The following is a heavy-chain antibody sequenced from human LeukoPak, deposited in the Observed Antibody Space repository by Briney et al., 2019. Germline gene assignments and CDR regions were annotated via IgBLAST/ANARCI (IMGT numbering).Heavy chain of an antibody. V-gene: IGHV3-7*03. Sequence: GGSLRLSCVASGFTFSSYWMSWVRQAPGKGLEWVANIKQDGSEKYYADSVTGRLSISRDNTKNSLYLQMNGLRAEDTAVYFCVRDGYNQNRFDFWGQGILVTVSS. CDR1: GFTFSSYW. CDR2: IKQDGSEK. D-gene: IGHD3-22*01. J-gene: IGHJ4*02. CDR3: VRDGYNQNRFDF.